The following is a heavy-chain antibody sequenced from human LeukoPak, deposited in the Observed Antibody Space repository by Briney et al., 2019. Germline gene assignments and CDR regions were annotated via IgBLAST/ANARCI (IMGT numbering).Heavy chain of an antibody. CDR2: TYYRSKWYN. D-gene: IGHD3-10*01. CDR1: GDSVSSNSAA. J-gene: IGHJ4*02. CDR3: AREWPYGELLLTEPHFDY. Sequence: SQTLSLTCAISGDSVSSNSAAWNWIRQSPWRGLEWLGRTYYRSKWYNDYAVSVKSRITINPDTSKNQFSLQLNSVTPEDTAVYYCAREWPYGELLLTEPHFDYWGQGTLVTVSS. V-gene: IGHV6-1*01.